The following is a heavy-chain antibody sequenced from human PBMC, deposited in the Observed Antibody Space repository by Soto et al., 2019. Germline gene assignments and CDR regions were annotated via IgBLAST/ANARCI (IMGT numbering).Heavy chain of an antibody. V-gene: IGHV1-18*01. Sequence: ASVKVSCKASGYTFTSYGISWVRQAPGQGLEWMGWISAYNGNANYAQKLQGRVTMTTDTSTSTAYMELRSLRSDDTAVYYCARDGLRFLEWLLPPYNWFDPWGQGTLVTVSS. CDR2: ISAYNGNA. CDR1: GYTFTSYG. J-gene: IGHJ5*02. CDR3: ARDGLRFLEWLLPPYNWFDP. D-gene: IGHD3-3*01.